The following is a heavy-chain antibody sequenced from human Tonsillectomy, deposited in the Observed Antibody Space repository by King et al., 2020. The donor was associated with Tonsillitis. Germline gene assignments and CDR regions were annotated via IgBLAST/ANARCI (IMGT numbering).Heavy chain of an antibody. D-gene: IGHD1-26*01. CDR3: ATSGRFDY. Sequence: LQLQESGPGLVKPSGTLSLTCAVSGGSISSSNWWSWVRQPPGKGLEGIGEIYHSGSTNSNPSLKSRVTIPVDKSKNQFSLKVSSVTAADTAVYYCATSGRFDYWGQGTLVTVSS. J-gene: IGHJ4*02. CDR1: GGSISSSNW. V-gene: IGHV4-4*02. CDR2: IYHSGST.